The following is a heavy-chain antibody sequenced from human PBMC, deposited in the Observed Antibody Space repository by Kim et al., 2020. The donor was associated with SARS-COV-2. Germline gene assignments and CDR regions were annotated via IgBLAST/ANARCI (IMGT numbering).Heavy chain of an antibody. CDR3: SRTFYDSSAYYYIDY. Sequence: ASVKVSCKASGYTFTTYGMNWVRQAPGQGLEWMGWINTNTGNPTFAQGFTGRFVFSLDTSVSTAYLQISSLEAEDTAVYYCSRTFYDSSAYYYIDYWGQG. J-gene: IGHJ4*02. CDR1: GYTFTTYG. CDR2: INTNTGNP. V-gene: IGHV7-4-1*02. D-gene: IGHD3-22*01.